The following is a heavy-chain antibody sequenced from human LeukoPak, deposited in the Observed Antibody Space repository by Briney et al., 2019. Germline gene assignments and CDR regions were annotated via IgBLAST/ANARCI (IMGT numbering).Heavy chain of an antibody. V-gene: IGHV3-21*01. CDR2: ISSSSSYI. D-gene: IGHD3-3*01. CDR1: GFTFSSYS. Sequence: GGSLRLSCAASGFTFSSYSMNWVRQAPGKGLEWVSSISSSSSYIYYADSVKGRFTISRDNAKNSLYLQMNSLRAEDTAVYYCASDYDFWSGYSYAYYFDYWGQGTLVTVSS. J-gene: IGHJ4*02. CDR3: ASDYDFWSGYSYAYYFDY.